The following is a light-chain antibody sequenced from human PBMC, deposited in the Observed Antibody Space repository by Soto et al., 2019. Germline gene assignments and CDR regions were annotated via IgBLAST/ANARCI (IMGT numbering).Light chain of an antibody. Sequence: QLVLTQPPSVSGTPGQRVTISCSGSSSNIGSNTVNWYQQLPGTAPKLLIYNNNQRPSGVPDRFSGSKSGTSASLAISGLHAEDDADYYCAEWNDSLTGLVFGTGTKLTVL. J-gene: IGLJ1*01. V-gene: IGLV1-44*01. CDR2: NNN. CDR1: SSNIGSNT. CDR3: AEWNDSLTGLV.